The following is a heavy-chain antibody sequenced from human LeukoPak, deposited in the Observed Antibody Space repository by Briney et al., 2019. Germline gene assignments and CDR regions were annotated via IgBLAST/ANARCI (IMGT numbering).Heavy chain of an antibody. J-gene: IGHJ4*02. CDR2: IKQDGSEK. D-gene: IGHD1-26*01. CDR1: GFTFSSYW. V-gene: IGHV3-7*01. Sequence: PGGSLRLSCAASGFTFSSYWMSWVRQAPGKGLEWVANIKQDGSEKYYVDSVKGRFTISRDNAKNSLYLQMNSLRAEDTAVYYCARDGIVGATTGDYWGQGTLVTVSS. CDR3: ARDGIVGATTGDY.